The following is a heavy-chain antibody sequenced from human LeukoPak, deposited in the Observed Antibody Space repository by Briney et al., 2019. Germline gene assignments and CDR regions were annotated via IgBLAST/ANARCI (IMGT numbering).Heavy chain of an antibody. D-gene: IGHD2/OR15-2a*01. CDR1: GCRFSNNW. J-gene: IGHJ6*03. V-gene: IGHV3-7*01. CDR3: VVDLSGGYMDV. Sequence: GGSLRLSCAASGCRFSNNWMSWVRQAPGKGLGWVANINQDGSEKYYVDSVKGRFTISRDNSKSTLHLQMNSLRGEDTAVYYCVVDLSGGYMDVWGKGTTVTVSS. CDR2: INQDGSEK.